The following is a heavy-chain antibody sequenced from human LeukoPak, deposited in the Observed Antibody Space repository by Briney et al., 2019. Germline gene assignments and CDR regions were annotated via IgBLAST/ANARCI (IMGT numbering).Heavy chain of an antibody. CDR1: GFTFSSYW. Sequence: AGGSLRLSCAASGFTFSSYWMSWVRQAPGKGLEWVANIRHDGSEKYYVDSVKGRFTISRDNAKNSLYLQMNSLRAEDTAVYYCARDADYYDSSGYYYSDAFDIWGQGTMVTVSS. V-gene: IGHV3-7*01. J-gene: IGHJ3*02. D-gene: IGHD3-22*01. CDR2: IRHDGSEK. CDR3: ARDADYYDSSGYYYSDAFDI.